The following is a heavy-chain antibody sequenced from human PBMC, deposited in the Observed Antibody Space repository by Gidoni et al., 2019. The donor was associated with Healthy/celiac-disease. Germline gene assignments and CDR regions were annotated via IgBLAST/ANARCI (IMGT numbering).Heavy chain of an antibody. CDR1: GFTFSSYW. J-gene: IGHJ4*02. V-gene: IGHV3-74*01. CDR2: INSDGSST. D-gene: IGHD4-17*01. Sequence: EVQLVESGGGLVQPGGSLRLSCPASGFTFSSYWMHWVRQAPGKGLVWVSRINSDGSSTSYADSVKGRFTISRDNAKNTLYLQMNSLRAEDTAVYYCARVVDYGDYEVEYWGQGTLVTVSS. CDR3: ARVVDYGDYEVEY.